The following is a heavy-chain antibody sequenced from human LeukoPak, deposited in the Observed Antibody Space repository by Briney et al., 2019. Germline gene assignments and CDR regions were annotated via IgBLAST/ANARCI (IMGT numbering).Heavy chain of an antibody. CDR3: ARDPYGGNCFDY. D-gene: IGHD4-23*01. CDR2: IYSGGST. CDR1: GFTVSSNY. J-gene: IGHJ4*02. V-gene: IGHV3-66*01. Sequence: PGGSLRLSCAASGFTVSSNYMSWVRQAPGKGLEWVSVIYSGGSTDYADSVKGRFTISRDNSKNTLYLQMNSLRAEDTAVYYCARDPYGGNCFDYWGQGTLVTVSS.